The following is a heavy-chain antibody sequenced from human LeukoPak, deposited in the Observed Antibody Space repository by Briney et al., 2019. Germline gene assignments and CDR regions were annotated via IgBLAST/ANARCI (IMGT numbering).Heavy chain of an antibody. V-gene: IGHV3-48*03. CDR1: GFTFSSYE. D-gene: IGHD2-15*01. CDR2: ISSSGSTI. Sequence: GSLRLSCAASGFTFSSYEMNWVRQAPGKGLEWVSYISSSGSTIYYADSVKGRFTISRDNAKDSLYLQMNSLRAEDTAVYYCARDIGIFHYYGMDVWGQGTTVTVSS. J-gene: IGHJ6*02. CDR3: ARDIGIFHYYGMDV.